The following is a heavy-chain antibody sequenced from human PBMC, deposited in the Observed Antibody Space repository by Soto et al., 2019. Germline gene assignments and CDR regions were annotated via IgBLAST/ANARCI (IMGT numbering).Heavy chain of an antibody. Sequence: GGSLRLSCAASGFTFSSYAMHWVRQAPGKGLEWVAVISYDGSNKYYADSVKGRFTISRDNSKSTLYLQMNSLRAEDTAVYYCARDLSTGYYYGMDVWGQGTTVTV. D-gene: IGHD4-17*01. J-gene: IGHJ6*02. CDR1: GFTFSSYA. CDR3: ARDLSTGYYYGMDV. V-gene: IGHV3-30-3*01. CDR2: ISYDGSNK.